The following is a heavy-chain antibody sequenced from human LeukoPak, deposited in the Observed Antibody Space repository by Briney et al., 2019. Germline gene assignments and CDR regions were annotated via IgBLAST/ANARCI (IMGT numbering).Heavy chain of an antibody. D-gene: IGHD3-22*01. J-gene: IGHJ4*02. CDR2: INPSTGGT. CDR1: GYTFTDYY. Sequence: ASVKVSCKASGYTFTDYYIHWVRQAPGQGLEWMGWINPSTGGTNYAQKFQGRVTMTRDTSITTAYMDLSSLGSGDTAVFFRARDHPYYDVSGFLYYFDYWGQGTLVTVSS. V-gene: IGHV1-2*02. CDR3: ARDHPYYDVSGFLYYFDY.